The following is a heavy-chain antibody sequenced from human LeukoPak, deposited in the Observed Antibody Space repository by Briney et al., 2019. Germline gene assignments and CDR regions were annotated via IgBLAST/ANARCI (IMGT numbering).Heavy chain of an antibody. J-gene: IGHJ6*02. CDR3: ARDRDWYGDYYYYGMDV. Sequence: PSETLSLTCAVYGGSFSGYYWSWIRQPPGKGLEWIGEINHSGSTNYNPSLKSRVTISVDTSKNQFSLKLSSVTAADTAVYYCARDRDWYGDYYYYGMDVWGQGTTVTVSS. CDR2: INHSGST. CDR1: GGSFSGYY. V-gene: IGHV4-34*01. D-gene: IGHD3/OR15-3a*01.